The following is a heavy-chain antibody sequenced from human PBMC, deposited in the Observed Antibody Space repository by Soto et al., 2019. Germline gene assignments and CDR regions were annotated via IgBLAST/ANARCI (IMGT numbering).Heavy chain of an antibody. CDR3: ARGEVREFYYYYMDV. V-gene: IGHV3-13*01. D-gene: IGHD3-10*01. Sequence: PGGSLRLSCAASGFTFSSYDMHWVRQATGKGLEWVSAIGTAGDTYYPGSVKGRFTISRENAKNSLYLQMNSLRAGDTAVYYCARGEVREFYYYYMDVWGKETTVTVSS. CDR1: GFTFSSYD. J-gene: IGHJ6*03. CDR2: IGTAGDT.